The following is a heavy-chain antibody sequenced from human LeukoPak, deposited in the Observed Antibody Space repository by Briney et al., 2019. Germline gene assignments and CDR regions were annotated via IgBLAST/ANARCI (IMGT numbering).Heavy chain of an antibody. CDR1: GFTFSTYA. J-gene: IGHJ4*02. D-gene: IGHD3/OR15-3a*01. CDR3: AKGLDGRTFSPPPFDY. CDR2: IGGGGPTT. V-gene: IGHV3-23*01. Sequence: PGGSLRLSCAASGFTFSTYAMNWVRQAPAKGLEWVSTIGGGGPTTDYADSVKDRFTISRDNSKNTLYLQMNSLRAEDTAVYYCAKGLDGRTFSPPPFDYWGQGTLVTVSS.